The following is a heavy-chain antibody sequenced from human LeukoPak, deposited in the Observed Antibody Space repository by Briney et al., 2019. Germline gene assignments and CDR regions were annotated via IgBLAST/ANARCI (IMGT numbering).Heavy chain of an antibody. J-gene: IGHJ4*02. D-gene: IGHD4-17*01. CDR3: ARYEPTVTTGPPVGS. CDR2: INGDGSTS. Sequence: PGGSLRLSCVASGFTFYSYWMHWVRQAPGKGLVWVSCINGDGSTSNYADSVKGRFTISRDNAKNTLYLQMHSLRAEDTAVYYCARYEPTVTTGPPVGSWGQGTLVTVSS. CDR1: GFTFYSYW. V-gene: IGHV3-74*01.